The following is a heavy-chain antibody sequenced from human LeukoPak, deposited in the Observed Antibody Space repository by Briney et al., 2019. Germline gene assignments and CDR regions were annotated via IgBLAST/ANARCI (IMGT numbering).Heavy chain of an antibody. CDR3: AGPGYHTSLYFDY. CDR1: GFTFSSYA. D-gene: IGHD3-9*01. V-gene: IGHV3-23*01. J-gene: IGHJ4*02. Sequence: PGGSLRLSCAASGFTFSSYAMSWVRQAPGKGLEWVSAISGSGGSTYYADSVKGRFTISRDNSKNTLYLQMNSLRAEDTAVYYCAGPGYHTSLYFDYWGQGTLVTVSS. CDR2: ISGSGGST.